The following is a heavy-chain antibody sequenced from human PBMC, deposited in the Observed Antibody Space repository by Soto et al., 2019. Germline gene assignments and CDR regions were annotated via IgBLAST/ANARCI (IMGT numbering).Heavy chain of an antibody. CDR3: ARHNYGSGSTYFDY. CDR2: IYYSGST. J-gene: IGHJ4*02. CDR1: GGSIRGYY. V-gene: IGHV4-59*08. Sequence: SVTLSLTCTVSGGSIRGYYCSWIRQPPGKGLEWIGYIYYSGSTNYNPSLKSRVTISVDTSKNQFSLKLNSMTAADTAVYYCARHNYGSGSTYFDYWGQGTLVTVSS. D-gene: IGHD3-10*01.